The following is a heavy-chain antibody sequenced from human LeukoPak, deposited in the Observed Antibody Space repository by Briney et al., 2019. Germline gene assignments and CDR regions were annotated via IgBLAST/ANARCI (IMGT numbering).Heavy chain of an antibody. Sequence: QAGRSLRLSCAASGFTFSSYAMSWVRQAPGKGLEWVSDMSGSGGSTDYADSVKGRFTISRDNSKNTLYLQMNSLRAEDTAVYYCAKRERVSFDYWGQGTLVTVSS. CDR1: GFTFSSYA. CDR2: MSGSGGST. J-gene: IGHJ4*02. V-gene: IGHV3-23*01. D-gene: IGHD6-6*01. CDR3: AKRERVSFDY.